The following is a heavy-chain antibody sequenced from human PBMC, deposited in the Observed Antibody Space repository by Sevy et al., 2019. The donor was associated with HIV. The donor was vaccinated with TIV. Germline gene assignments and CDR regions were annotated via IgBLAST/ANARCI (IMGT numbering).Heavy chain of an antibody. J-gene: IGHJ4*02. CDR2: TSHGGFNQ. CDR1: GFTFSDYA. V-gene: IGHV3-30*04. CDR3: ARDRRAGYSSNWYRDFDY. Sequence: GGSLRLSCAASGFTFSDYAMHWVRQAPGKGLEWVAVTSHGGFNQYYADSVKGRLTISRDSSKTTLYLEMHSLRAEDTAHDYCARDRRAGYSSNWYRDFDYWGQGTLVTVSS. D-gene: IGHD6-13*01.